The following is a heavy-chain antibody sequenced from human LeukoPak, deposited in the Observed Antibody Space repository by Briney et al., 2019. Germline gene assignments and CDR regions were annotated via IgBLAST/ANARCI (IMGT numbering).Heavy chain of an antibody. J-gene: IGHJ6*04. D-gene: IGHD3-10*02. CDR3: AELGITMIGGV. CDR2: ISSNCSTI. V-gene: IGHV3-48*03. CDR1: GFTFSRYE. Sequence: GGSLRLSCAASGFTFSRYEMNWVRQAPGKGLEWVSYISSNCSTIYYADPVKGQFTISRDNAKNSLYMQMNSLRAEDTAVHYCAELGITMIGGVWGKGTTVTISS.